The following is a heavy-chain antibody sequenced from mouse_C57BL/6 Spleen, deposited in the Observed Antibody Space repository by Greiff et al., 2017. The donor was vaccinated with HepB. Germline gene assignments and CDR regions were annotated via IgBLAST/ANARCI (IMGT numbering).Heavy chain of an antibody. CDR3: ARLYYGSSHYYAMDY. CDR1: GYTFTSYW. V-gene: IGHV1-64*01. Sequence: QVQLQQPGAELVKPGASVKLSCKASGYTFTSYWMHWVKQRPGQGLEWIGMIHPNSGSTNYNEKFKSKATLTVDKSSSTAYMQLSSLTSEDSAVYYCARLYYGSSHYYAMDYWGQGTSVTVSS. J-gene: IGHJ4*01. CDR2: IHPNSGST. D-gene: IGHD1-1*01.